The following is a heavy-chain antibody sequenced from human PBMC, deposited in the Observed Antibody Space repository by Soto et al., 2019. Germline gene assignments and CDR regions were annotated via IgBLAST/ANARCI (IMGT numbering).Heavy chain of an antibody. D-gene: IGHD3-10*01. CDR2: IYYSGST. Sequence: SETLSLTCTVSGGSISSYYWSWIRQPPGKGLEWIGYIYYSGSTNYNPSLKSRVTISVDTSKNQFSLKLSSVTAADTAVYYCARVGGFGATTIDYWGQGTLVTVSS. J-gene: IGHJ4*02. V-gene: IGHV4-59*08. CDR1: GGSISSYY. CDR3: ARVGGFGATTIDY.